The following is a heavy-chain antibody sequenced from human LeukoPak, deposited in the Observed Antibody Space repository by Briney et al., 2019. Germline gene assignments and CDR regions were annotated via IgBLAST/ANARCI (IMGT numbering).Heavy chain of an antibody. J-gene: IGHJ4*02. CDR2: IYYSGST. CDR3: ARQFTRGGYYFDY. V-gene: IGHV4-39*01. CDR1: GGSISSGDYY. Sequence: PSETLSLTCTVSGGSISSGDYYWGWIRQPPGKGLEWIGSIYYSGSTYYNPSLKSRVTISVDTSKNQFSLKLSSVTAADTAVYYCARQFTRGGYYFDYWGQGTLVTVSS. D-gene: IGHD6-25*01.